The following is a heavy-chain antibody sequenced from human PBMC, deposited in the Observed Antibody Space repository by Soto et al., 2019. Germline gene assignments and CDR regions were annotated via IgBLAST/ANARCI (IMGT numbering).Heavy chain of an antibody. CDR3: AKLGDGYNRIGPFDY. CDR2: ISYDGSNK. Sequence: GGSLRLSCAASGFTFSSYGMHWVRQAPGKGLEWVAVISYDGSNKYYADSVKGRFTISRDNSKNTLYLQMNSLRAEDTAVYYCAKLGDGYNRIGPFDYWGQGTLVTVSS. D-gene: IGHD1-1*01. V-gene: IGHV3-30*18. CDR1: GFTFSSYG. J-gene: IGHJ4*02.